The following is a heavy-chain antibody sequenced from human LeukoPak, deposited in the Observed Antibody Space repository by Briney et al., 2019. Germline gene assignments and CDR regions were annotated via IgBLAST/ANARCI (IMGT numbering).Heavy chain of an antibody. CDR3: ARGEYYYDSSGSA. CDR1: GGSIGSSNW. CDR2: IYHSGST. D-gene: IGHD3-22*01. Sequence: SETLSLTCAVSGGSIGSSNWWSWVRQPPGKGLGWIGEIYHSGSTNYNPSLKSRVTISVDKSKNQFSLKLSSVTAADTAVYYCARGEYYYDSSGSAWGQGPLVPVSS. V-gene: IGHV4-4*02. J-gene: IGHJ5*02.